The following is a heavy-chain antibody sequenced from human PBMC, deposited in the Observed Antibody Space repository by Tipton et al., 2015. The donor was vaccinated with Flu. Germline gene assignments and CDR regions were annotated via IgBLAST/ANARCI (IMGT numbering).Heavy chain of an antibody. J-gene: IGHJ3*02. Sequence: GASISSAAYYWSWIRQPAGKGLEWIGRIYTSGSTNYNPSLKSRVSISLDTSKKRFSLKLTSVTAADAAVYYCARGPTVVTPVYAFDIWGQGTMVTVSS. CDR1: GASISSAAYY. CDR3: ARGPTVVTPVYAFDI. CDR2: IYTSGST. D-gene: IGHD4-23*01. V-gene: IGHV4-61*02.